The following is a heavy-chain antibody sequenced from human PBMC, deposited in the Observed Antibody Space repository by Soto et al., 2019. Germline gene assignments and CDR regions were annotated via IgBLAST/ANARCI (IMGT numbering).Heavy chain of an antibody. J-gene: IGHJ6*02. CDR3: ARRPLYYYYGMDV. CDR1: GGSISSGDYY. Sequence: LSLTCTVSGGSISSGDYYWSWIRQPPGKGLEWIGYIYYSGSTYYNPSLKSRVTISVDTSKNQFSLKLSSVTAADTAVYYCARRPLYYYYGMDVWGQGTTVTVSS. CDR2: IYYSGST. V-gene: IGHV4-30-4*01.